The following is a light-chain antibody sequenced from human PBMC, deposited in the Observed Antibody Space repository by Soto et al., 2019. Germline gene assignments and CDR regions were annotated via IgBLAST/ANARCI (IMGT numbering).Light chain of an antibody. J-gene: IGKJ4*01. Sequence: IRMTQSPSSLSASTGDRVTITCRASQGISSYLAWYQQKPGKAPKLLIYAASTLQSGVPSRFSGSGSGTDFTLTISSLQPEDVATYYCQKYNSAPLFGGGTKVDIK. CDR2: AAS. CDR1: QGISSY. CDR3: QKYNSAPL. V-gene: IGKV1-27*01.